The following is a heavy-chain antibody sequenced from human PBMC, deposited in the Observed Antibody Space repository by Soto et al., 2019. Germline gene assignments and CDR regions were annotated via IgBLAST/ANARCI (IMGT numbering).Heavy chain of an antibody. CDR2: ISGSGGST. CDR1: GFTFSSYA. D-gene: IGHD2-15*01. V-gene: IGHV3-23*01. Sequence: EVQLLESGGGLVQPGGSLRLSCAASGFTFSSYAMSWVRQAPGKGLEWVSAISGSGGSTYYADSVKGRFTISRDNSKNTLDLQMNSLRAEDTAVYYCATNPGYCSGGSCYSGASWGQGTLVTVSS. CDR3: ATNPGYCSGGSCYSGAS. J-gene: IGHJ5*02.